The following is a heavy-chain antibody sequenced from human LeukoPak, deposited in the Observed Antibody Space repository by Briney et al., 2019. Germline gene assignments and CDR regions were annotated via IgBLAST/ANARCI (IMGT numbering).Heavy chain of an antibody. CDR1: GGSSSGYY. CDR2: INHSGST. J-gene: IGHJ4*02. Sequence: SETLSLTCAVYGGSSSGYYWSWIRQPPGKGLEWIGEINHSGSTNQNPSLKSRVTISIDASKNQFSLKLSSVIAADTAVYYCARGYGSGSYFVYWGQGTLVTVSS. V-gene: IGHV4-34*01. CDR3: ARGYGSGSYFVY. D-gene: IGHD3-10*01.